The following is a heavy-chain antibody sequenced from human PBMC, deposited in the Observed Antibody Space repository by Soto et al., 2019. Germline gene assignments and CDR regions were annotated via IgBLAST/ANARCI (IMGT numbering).Heavy chain of an antibody. CDR2: INHSGST. CDR1: GGSFSGYY. J-gene: IGHJ6*03. V-gene: IGHV4-34*01. Sequence: ASETLSLTCAVYGGSFSGYYWSWIRQPPGKGLEWIGEINHSGSTNYNPSLKSRVTISKDTSENQFSLTLSSVTAADTAVYYCARVYGYFYYYYMDIWGKGTTVTVSS. CDR3: ARVYGYFYYYYMDI. D-gene: IGHD3-16*01.